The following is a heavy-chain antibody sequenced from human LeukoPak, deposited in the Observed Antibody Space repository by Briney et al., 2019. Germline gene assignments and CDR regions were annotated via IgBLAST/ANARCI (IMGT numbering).Heavy chain of an antibody. CDR2: IYYSGST. J-gene: IGHJ4*02. D-gene: IGHD3-22*01. Sequence: PSETLSLTCTVSGGSISSYYWSWVRQPPGKGLEWIGYIYYSGSTNYNPSLKSRVTISVDTSKNQFCLKLSSVTAADTAVYYCARGGTTYYYDSSGYQGFDYWGQGTLVTVSS. CDR3: ARGGTTYYYDSSGYQGFDY. V-gene: IGHV4-59*01. CDR1: GGSISSYY.